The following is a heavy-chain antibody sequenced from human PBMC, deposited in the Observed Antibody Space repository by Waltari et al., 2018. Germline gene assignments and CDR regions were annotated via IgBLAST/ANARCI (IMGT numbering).Heavy chain of an antibody. V-gene: IGHV3-23*05. CDR2: VHSSGSKA. J-gene: IGHJ4*02. Sequence: QAPGKGLEWVSSVHSSGSKAYYADSVKGRFAISKDNSKNTVYLEVNSLRVEDTATYYCAKQGGTGTVAVGGIHCDHWGQGTLVTVSS. CDR3: AKQGGTGTVAVGGIHCDH. D-gene: IGHD1-26*01.